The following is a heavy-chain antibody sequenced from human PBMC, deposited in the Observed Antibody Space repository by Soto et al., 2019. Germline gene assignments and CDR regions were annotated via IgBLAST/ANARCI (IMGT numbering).Heavy chain of an antibody. CDR1: GFTFSSYW. Sequence: EVQLVESGGDIVQPGGSLRLSCAASGFTFSSYWMYWVRQAPGKGLVWVSRINSDGSDARYADFVKGRFTISRDNAKETLYVQMNSLGVEDTAVYYCVRAVDYWGQGTLVTVSS. CDR3: VRAVDY. D-gene: IGHD4-17*01. CDR2: INSDGSDA. V-gene: IGHV3-74*01. J-gene: IGHJ4*02.